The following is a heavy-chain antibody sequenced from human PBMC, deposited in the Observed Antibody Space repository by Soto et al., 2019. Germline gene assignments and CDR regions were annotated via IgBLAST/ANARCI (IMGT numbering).Heavy chain of an antibody. CDR3: AKESSGYNYGFLNYLDY. Sequence: PLRSLLLSSAASGINFRTYAVSLVLQDSGKAIEWVSAISGGGTSTDYAASVKGRFTLSRDNSKNMVYLQMHRLRAEDTAVYHYAKESSGYNYGFLNYLDYWAQGILVRDSS. CDR2: ISGGGTST. J-gene: IGHJ4*02. D-gene: IGHD5-18*01. V-gene: IGHV3-23*01. CDR1: GINFRTYA.